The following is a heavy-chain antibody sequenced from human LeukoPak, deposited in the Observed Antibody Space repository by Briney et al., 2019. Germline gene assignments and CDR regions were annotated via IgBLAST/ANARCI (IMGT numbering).Heavy chain of an antibody. CDR3: AREGLNMVRGVIPKEAWGWFDP. CDR1: GASISSYY. Sequence: SETLSLTCTVSGASISSYYWSWIRQPAGKALEWIGRIYVTGSTTYNPSLESRVTMSLDTSKNQFSLKLSSVTAADTAVYYCAREGLNMVRGVIPKEAWGWFDPWGQGTLVTVSS. D-gene: IGHD3-10*01. CDR2: IYVTGST. V-gene: IGHV4-4*07. J-gene: IGHJ5*02.